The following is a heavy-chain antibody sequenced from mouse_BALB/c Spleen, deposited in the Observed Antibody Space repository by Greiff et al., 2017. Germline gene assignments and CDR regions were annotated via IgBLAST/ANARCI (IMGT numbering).Heavy chain of an antibody. CDR3: AREYGNYYAMDY. J-gene: IGHJ4*01. V-gene: IGHV7-3*02. CDR2: IRNKANGYTT. CDR1: GFTFTDYY. Sequence: EVQRVESGGGLVQPGGSLRLSCATSGFTFTDYYMSWVRQPPGKALEWLGFIRNKANGYTTEYSSSVKGQFTISRDNSQSILYLQMNTLRAEDSATYYCAREYGNYYAMDYWGQGTSVTVSS. D-gene: IGHD2-10*02.